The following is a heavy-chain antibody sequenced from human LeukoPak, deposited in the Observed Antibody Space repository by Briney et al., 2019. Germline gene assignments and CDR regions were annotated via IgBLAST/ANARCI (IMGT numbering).Heavy chain of an antibody. J-gene: IGHJ4*02. CDR1: GLTVSCNY. V-gene: IGHV3-53*01. D-gene: IGHD3-22*01. CDR2: IYTSGST. Sequence: PGGSLRLSCAASGLTVSCNYMSWVRQAPGKGLEWVSAIYTSGSTYYVDSVKGRFTLSRDNSKNTLFLQMNSLRAEDTAVYYCASYDSSSRRDYWGQGTLVTVSS. CDR3: ASYDSSSRRDY.